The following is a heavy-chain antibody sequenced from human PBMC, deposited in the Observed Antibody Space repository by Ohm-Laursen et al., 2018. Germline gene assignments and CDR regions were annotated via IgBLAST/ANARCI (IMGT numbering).Heavy chain of an antibody. CDR3: ARDRGPLYYYGMDV. V-gene: IGHV4-59*01. CDR1: GGSISSYY. Sequence: SDTLSLTCTVSGGSISSYYWSWIRQPPGKGLEWIGYIYYSGSTNYNPSLKSRVTISVDTSKNQFSLKLSSVTAADTAVYYCARDRGPLYYYGMDVWGQGTTVTVSS. CDR2: IYYSGST. D-gene: IGHD3-10*01. J-gene: IGHJ6*02.